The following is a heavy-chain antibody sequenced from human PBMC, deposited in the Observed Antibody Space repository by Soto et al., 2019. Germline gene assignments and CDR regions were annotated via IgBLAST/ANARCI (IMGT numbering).Heavy chain of an antibody. V-gene: IGHV1-69*13. Sequence: ASVKVSCKASGGTFSSYAISWVRQAPGQGLEWMGGIIPIFGTANYAQKFQGRVTITADESTSTAYMELSSLRSEDTAVYYCARTFIDSSGYKHHDAFDIWGQGTMVTVSS. J-gene: IGHJ3*02. D-gene: IGHD3-22*01. CDR1: GGTFSSYA. CDR3: ARTFIDSSGYKHHDAFDI. CDR2: IIPIFGTA.